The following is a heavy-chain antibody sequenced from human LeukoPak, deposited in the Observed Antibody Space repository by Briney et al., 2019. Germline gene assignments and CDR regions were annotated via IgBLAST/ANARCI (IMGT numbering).Heavy chain of an antibody. CDR1: GYSFTSYW. V-gene: IGHV5-51*01. J-gene: IGHJ4*02. CDR2: IYPGDSDT. CDR3: ARLGHTDDSYDSSGYYFYLFDY. Sequence: EESLKISCKGSGYSFTSYWIGWVRQMPGKGLEWMGIIYPGDSDTRYSPSFQGQVTISADKSISTAYLQWSSLKASDTAMYYCARLGHTDDSYDSSGYYFYLFDYWGQGTLVTVSS. D-gene: IGHD3-22*01.